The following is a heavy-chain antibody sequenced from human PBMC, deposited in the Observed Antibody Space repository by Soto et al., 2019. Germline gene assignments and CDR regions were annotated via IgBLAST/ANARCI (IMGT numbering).Heavy chain of an antibody. CDR3: ARASPYYYGSGSYYPL. D-gene: IGHD3-10*01. CDR1: GGSFSGYY. Sequence: SETLSLTCAVYGGSFSGYYWSWIRQPPGKGLEWIGEINHSGSTNYNPSLKSRVTISVDTSKNQFSLKLSSVTAADTAVYYCARASPYYYGSGSYYPLWGQGTLVTVS. CDR2: INHSGST. V-gene: IGHV4-34*01. J-gene: IGHJ4*02.